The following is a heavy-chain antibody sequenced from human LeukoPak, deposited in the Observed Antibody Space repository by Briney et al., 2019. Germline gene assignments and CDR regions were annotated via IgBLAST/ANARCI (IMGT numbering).Heavy chain of an antibody. J-gene: IGHJ4*02. CDR1: GFTFSSYA. Sequence: GGSLRLSCAASGFTFSSYAMHWVRQAPGKGLEYVSAISSNGGSTYYANSVKGRFTISRDNSKNTLYLQMNSLRAEDTAVYYCAKAGLSSSWYYFDYWGQGTLVTVSS. D-gene: IGHD6-13*01. CDR2: ISSNGGST. CDR3: AKAGLSSSWYYFDY. V-gene: IGHV3-64*01.